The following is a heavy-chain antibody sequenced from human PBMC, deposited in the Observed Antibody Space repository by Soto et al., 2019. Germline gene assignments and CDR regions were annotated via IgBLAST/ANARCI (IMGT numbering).Heavy chain of an antibody. CDR3: ARTSAAGKYYYGMDV. CDR1: GYTFTKYW. V-gene: IGHV5-51*01. D-gene: IGHD6-13*01. J-gene: IGHJ6*02. Sequence: GESQKSSCQACGYTFTKYWVGWVRQMPGKGLEWMGMIYPDDSDTRYSPSFQGHVTISADKSISTAYLQWSSLKASDTAMYYCARTSAAGKYYYGMDVWGQGTTVTVSS. CDR2: IYPDDSDT.